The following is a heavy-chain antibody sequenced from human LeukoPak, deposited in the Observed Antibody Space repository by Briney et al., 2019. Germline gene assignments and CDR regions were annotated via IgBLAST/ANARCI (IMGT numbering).Heavy chain of an antibody. CDR2: ISWNSGSI. CDR1: GFTFDDYA. CDR3: AKEYCSSTSCYFRYYYYYYMDV. D-gene: IGHD2-2*01. J-gene: IGHJ6*03. V-gene: IGHV3-9*01. Sequence: LTGGSLRLSCAASGFTFDDYAMHWVRQAPGKGLEWVSGISWNSGSIGYADSVKGRFTISRDNAKNSLYLQMNSLRAEDTAVYYCAKEYCSSTSCYFRYYYYYYMDVWGKGTTVTISS.